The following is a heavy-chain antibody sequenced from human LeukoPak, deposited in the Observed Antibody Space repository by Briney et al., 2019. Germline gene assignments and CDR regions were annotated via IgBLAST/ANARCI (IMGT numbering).Heavy chain of an antibody. Sequence: GGSLRLSCAASGFTFSSYGMHWVRQAPGKGLEWVAVIWYDGSNKYYADSVKGRFTISRDNSKNTLYLQMNSLRAEDTAVYYCARVGRGYSYGGFDYWGQGTLVTVSS. J-gene: IGHJ4*02. CDR1: GFTFSSYG. CDR2: IWYDGSNK. V-gene: IGHV3-33*08. CDR3: ARVGRGYSYGGFDY. D-gene: IGHD5-18*01.